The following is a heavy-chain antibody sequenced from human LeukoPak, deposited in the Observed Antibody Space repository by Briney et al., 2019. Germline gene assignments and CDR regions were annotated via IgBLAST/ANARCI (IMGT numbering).Heavy chain of an antibody. V-gene: IGHV4-34*01. CDR1: GFSFSGYY. J-gene: IGHJ5*02. Sequence: PSETLSLTCAVYGFSFSGYYWSWLRQPPGKGLEWIGEINHSGSTNYNPSLKSRVTISVDTSKNQFSLKLSSVTAADTAVYYCARGRMCSSTSCYHNWFDPWGQGTLVTVSS. CDR3: ARGRMCSSTSCYHNWFDP. D-gene: IGHD2-2*01. CDR2: INHSGST.